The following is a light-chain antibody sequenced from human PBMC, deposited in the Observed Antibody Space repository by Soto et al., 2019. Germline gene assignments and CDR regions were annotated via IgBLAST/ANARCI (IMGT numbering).Light chain of an antibody. CDR3: QHRSNSNT. V-gene: IGKV3-11*01. CDR2: DAS. CDR1: QSVSSY. J-gene: IGKJ5*01. Sequence: EIVLPQSPATLSLSPGERATLSCRASQSVSSYLDWYQQKPGQAPRLLIYDASNRATGIPARFSGSGSGTDFTLTISSLEPEDFAVYDCQHRSNSNTFGQGTRLEIK.